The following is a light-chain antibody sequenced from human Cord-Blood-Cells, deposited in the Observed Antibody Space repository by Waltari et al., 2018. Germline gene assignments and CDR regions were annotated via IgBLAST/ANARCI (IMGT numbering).Light chain of an antibody. CDR1: SSDVGGYNY. V-gene: IGLV2-11*01. CDR3: CSYAGSYVV. CDR2: DVS. Sequence: QSALTQPRPASGSPGQSVTISCTGISSDVGGYNYVSWYQQHAGKAPKLMIYDVSKRPSGVPDRFSGSKSGNTASLTISGLQAEDEADYYCCSYAGSYVVFGGGTKLTVL. J-gene: IGLJ2*01.